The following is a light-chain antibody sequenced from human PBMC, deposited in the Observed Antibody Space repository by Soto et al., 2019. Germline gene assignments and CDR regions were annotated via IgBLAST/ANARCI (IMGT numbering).Light chain of an antibody. CDR2: YVN. CDR3: CSRAGGYTWV. V-gene: IGLV2-11*01. CDR1: SSDVGGQNL. J-gene: IGLJ3*02. Sequence: QSVLTQPRSVSGSPGQSVTISCAGTSSDVGGQNLVSWHQQHPGKAPKLMIYYVNTRPSGVPDRFSGSKSGNVASLTISGLQPEDEADYYCCSRAGGYTWVFGGGTKVTVL.